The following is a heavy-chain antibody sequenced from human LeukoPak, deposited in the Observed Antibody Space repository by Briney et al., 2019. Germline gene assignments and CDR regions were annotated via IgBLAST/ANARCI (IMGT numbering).Heavy chain of an antibody. V-gene: IGHV1-2*02. CDR3: ARDSAVTEVFDY. CDR1: GYTFTGYY. J-gene: IGHJ4*02. CDR2: INPNSGGT. D-gene: IGHD4-17*01. Sequence: VASVKVSCKASGYTFTGYYMHWVRQAPGQGLEWMGWINPNSGGTNYAQKFQGRVTMTRDTSISTAYMELSRLRSDDTAVYYCARDSAVTEVFDYWGQGTLVTVSS.